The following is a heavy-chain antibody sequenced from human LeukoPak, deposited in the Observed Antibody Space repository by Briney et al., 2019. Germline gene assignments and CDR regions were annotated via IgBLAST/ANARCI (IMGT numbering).Heavy chain of an antibody. J-gene: IGHJ4*02. CDR1: GFTFTNAW. V-gene: IGHV3-15*01. D-gene: IGHD5-18*01. CDR2: IKSETDGGTT. CDR3: ARQNVGYSYGTFDF. Sequence: GGSLRLSCAASGFTFTNAWMTWVRQAPGKGLEWVGRIKSETDGGTTDYAAPVIGRFTISRDDSKNTLYLQRNSLTTEDTAKYYCARQNVGYSYGTFDFWGQGTLITVSS.